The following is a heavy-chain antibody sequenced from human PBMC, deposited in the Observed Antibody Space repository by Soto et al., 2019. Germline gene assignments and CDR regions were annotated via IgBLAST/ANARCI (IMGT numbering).Heavy chain of an antibody. Sequence: EVQLVESGGGLVQPGGSLRLSCEASGFTFSNHYMSWVRQAPGKGLEWVANIKQDGSWKFYVDSVKGRFTISRDTAKNSVHLQMDSLRVEDTAVYYWARDAKILQPVASADASDVWGQGTMVTVSS. CDR3: ARDAKILQPVASADASDV. J-gene: IGHJ3*01. CDR1: GFTFSNHY. D-gene: IGHD2-2*01. CDR2: IKQDGSWK. V-gene: IGHV3-7*01.